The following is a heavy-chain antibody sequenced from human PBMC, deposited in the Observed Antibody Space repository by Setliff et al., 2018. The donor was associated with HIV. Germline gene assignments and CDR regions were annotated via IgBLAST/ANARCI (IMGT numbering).Heavy chain of an antibody. CDR1: GGSINSYY. V-gene: IGHV4-59*01. J-gene: IGHJ3*01. CDR2: IHNSGT. CDR3: ARQITSVTPEMLVVNDAFDV. D-gene: IGHD4-17*01. Sequence: ETLSLTCTVSGGSINSYYWSWVRLPPGKGLEWIGFIHNSGTNYNPSLKSRVSMSVDTSKNQFSLRLTSVTAADTAVYYCARQITSVTPEMLVVNDAFDVWGQGKMVTVS.